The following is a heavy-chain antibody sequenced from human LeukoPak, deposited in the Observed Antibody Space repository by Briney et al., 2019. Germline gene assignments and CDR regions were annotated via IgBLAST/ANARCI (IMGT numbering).Heavy chain of an antibody. J-gene: IGHJ4*02. CDR1: GYTFTSYG. CDR3: ARGADNWNDGPPASASFDY. Sequence: ASVKVSCKASGYTFTSYGISWVRQATGQGLEWMGWMNPNSGNTGYAQKFQGRVTMTRNTSISTAYMELSSLRSEDTAVYYCARGADNWNDGPPASASFDYWGQGTLVTVSS. CDR2: MNPNSGNT. D-gene: IGHD1-1*01. V-gene: IGHV1-8*02.